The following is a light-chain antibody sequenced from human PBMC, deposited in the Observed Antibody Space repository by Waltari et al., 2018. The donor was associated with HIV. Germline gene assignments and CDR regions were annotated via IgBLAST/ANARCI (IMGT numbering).Light chain of an antibody. CDR3: AARDDSLNVWV. J-gene: IGLJ3*02. Sequence: QSFLTQPPSASGTPGRRVDLSCSGNTSHVGSNPVNWYRQVPGTAPKLHMFSNNQRPSGVTDRFSGSKSGTSASLAIKGLQSEDEADYYCAARDDSLNVWVFGGGTKLTVL. CDR2: SNN. CDR1: TSHVGSNP. V-gene: IGLV1-44*01.